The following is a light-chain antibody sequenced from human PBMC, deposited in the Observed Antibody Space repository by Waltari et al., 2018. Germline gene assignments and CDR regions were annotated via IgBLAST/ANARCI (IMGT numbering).Light chain of an antibody. V-gene: IGLV3-19*01. CDR2: GKN. CDR3: NSRDSSGNHLV. Sequence: SSELTQDPAVTVALGQTVRITCPGDRLRSYYASWYQQKPGQAPVLVLYGKNNRPSGIPDRFSGSSSGNTASLTITGAQAEDEADYYCNSRDSSGNHLVFGGGTKLTVL. CDR1: RLRSYY. J-gene: IGLJ3*02.